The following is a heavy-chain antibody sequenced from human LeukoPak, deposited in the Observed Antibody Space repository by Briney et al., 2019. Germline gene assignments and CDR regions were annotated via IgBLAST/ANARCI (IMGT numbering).Heavy chain of an antibody. J-gene: IGHJ4*02. D-gene: IGHD3-22*01. CDR1: EFTFSNYG. Sequence: PGRSLRLSCAASEFTFSNYGMHWVRQAPGKGLEWAAVISYDGRNKYYADSVKGRFTISRDNSKNTLYLQMNSLRAEDTAVYFCAKDMVEGSGYYYPTPFDYWGQGTLVTVSS. V-gene: IGHV3-30*18. CDR2: ISYDGRNK. CDR3: AKDMVEGSGYYYPTPFDY.